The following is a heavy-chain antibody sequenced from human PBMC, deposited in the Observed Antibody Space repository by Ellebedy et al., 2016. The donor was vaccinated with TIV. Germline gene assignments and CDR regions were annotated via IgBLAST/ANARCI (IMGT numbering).Heavy chain of an antibody. V-gene: IGHV3-21*01. CDR2: ISSSSSYI. CDR3: ARERVSGDWFDP. CDR1: GFTFSSYG. J-gene: IGHJ5*02. Sequence: GGSLRLSCAASGFTFSSYGMNWVRQAPGKGLEWVSSISSSSSYIYYADSVKGRFTISRDNAKNSLYLQMNSLRAEDTAVYYCARERVSGDWFDPWGQGTLVTVSS. D-gene: IGHD6-13*01.